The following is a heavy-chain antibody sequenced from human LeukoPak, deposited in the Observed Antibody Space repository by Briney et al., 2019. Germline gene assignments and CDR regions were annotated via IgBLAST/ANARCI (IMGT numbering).Heavy chain of an antibody. CDR2: IYHSGST. CDR1: GGSISSGSYY. CDR3: ARDVTGCGGDCYYYYYYMDV. D-gene: IGHD2-21*01. Sequence: PSETLSLTCTVSGGSISSGSYYWSWIRQPPGKGLEWIGYIYHSGSTYYNPSLKSRVTISVDRSKNQFSLKLSSVTAADTAVYYCARDVTGCGGDCYYYYYYMDVWGKGTTVTVSS. J-gene: IGHJ6*03. V-gene: IGHV4-30-2*01.